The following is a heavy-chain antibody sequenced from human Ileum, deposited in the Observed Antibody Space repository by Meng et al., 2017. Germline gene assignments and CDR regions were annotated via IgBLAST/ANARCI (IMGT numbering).Heavy chain of an antibody. CDR2: LSGGCGRT. Sequence: GESLKISCAASGFTFSSYAMSWVRQAPGKGLEWVSSLSGGCGRTYYADSVKGRFTISRDNSKNTLCLQMNSLRAEDTAVDYCAKAADFWSGMRFDDWGQGALVTVYS. D-gene: IGHD3-3*01. CDR1: GFTFSSYA. J-gene: IGHJ4*02. V-gene: IGHV3-23*01. CDR3: AKAADFWSGMRFDD.